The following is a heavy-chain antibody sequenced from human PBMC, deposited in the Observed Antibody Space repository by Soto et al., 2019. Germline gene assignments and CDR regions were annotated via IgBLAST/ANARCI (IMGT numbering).Heavy chain of an antibody. Sequence: PVVLLRVSCAASEFNFSSYWMHWVRQAPGKGLVWVSRINSDGSSTSYADSVKGRFTISRDNAKNTLYLQMNSLRAEDTAVYYCARPRITMVLGFDPWGQGTLVTVSS. CDR2: INSDGSST. CDR1: EFNFSSYW. CDR3: ARPRITMVLGFDP. J-gene: IGHJ5*02. D-gene: IGHD3-10*01. V-gene: IGHV3-74*01.